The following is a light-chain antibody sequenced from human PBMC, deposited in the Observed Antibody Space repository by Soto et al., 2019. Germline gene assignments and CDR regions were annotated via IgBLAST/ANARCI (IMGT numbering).Light chain of an antibody. CDR2: DAS. CDR1: QSVSTF. J-gene: IGKJ4*01. CDR3: QQRNSWPPLT. V-gene: IGKV3-11*01. Sequence: EIVLTQSPATLSLSPGERATLSCRASQSVSTFLAWYQQKPGQAPRLLIYDASNRAPGIPARFSGSGSGTDFTLTISSLEPEDFAVYYCQQRNSWPPLTFGGGTKVDI.